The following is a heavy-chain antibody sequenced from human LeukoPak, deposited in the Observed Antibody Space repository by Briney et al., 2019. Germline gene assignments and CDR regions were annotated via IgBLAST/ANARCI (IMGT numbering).Heavy chain of an antibody. V-gene: IGHV3-30*18. CDR1: GFTFSSYG. J-gene: IGHJ4*02. Sequence: GGSLRLSCAASGFTFSSYGMYWVRQAPGKGLEWVAVISYDGSNKYYADSVKGRFTISRDNSKNKLYLQMNSLRAEDTAVYYCAKDSGSYFDYWGQGTLVTVSS. CDR3: AKDSGSYFDY. D-gene: IGHD1-26*01. CDR2: ISYDGSNK.